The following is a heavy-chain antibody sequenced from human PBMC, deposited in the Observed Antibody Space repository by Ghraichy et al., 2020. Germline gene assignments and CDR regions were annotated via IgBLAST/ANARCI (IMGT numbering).Heavy chain of an antibody. Sequence: SQTLSLTCTVSGGSISSSSYYWGWIRQPPGKGLEWIGSIYYSGSTYYNPSLKSRVTISIDTSKNQFSLKLSSVTAADTAVYYCARHRFEVQAGYFQHWGQGTLVTVSS. D-gene: IGHD6-13*01. CDR2: IYYSGST. CDR1: GGSISSSSYY. CDR3: ARHRFEVQAGYFQH. V-gene: IGHV4-39*01. J-gene: IGHJ1*01.